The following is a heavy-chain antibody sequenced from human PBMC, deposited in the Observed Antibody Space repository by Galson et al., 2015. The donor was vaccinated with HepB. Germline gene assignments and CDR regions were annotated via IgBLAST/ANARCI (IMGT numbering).Heavy chain of an antibody. D-gene: IGHD3-10*01. J-gene: IGHJ3*02. CDR1: GFTFSSYA. CDR2: ISFDGFNK. Sequence: SLRLSCAGSGFTFSSYAMHWVRQAPGKGLEWVAAISFDGFNKYYADSVKGRFTISRDNSKNTLYLQMNSLSAEDTAVYYCARGRMVRGLSLRYDAVDIWGQGTMVTVSS. CDR3: ARGRMVRGLSLRYDAVDI. V-gene: IGHV3-30*04.